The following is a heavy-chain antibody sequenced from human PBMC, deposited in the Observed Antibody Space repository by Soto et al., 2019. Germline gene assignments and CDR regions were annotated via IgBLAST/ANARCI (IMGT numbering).Heavy chain of an antibody. CDR1: GFTFSSYA. Sequence: QVQLVESGGGVVQPGRSLRLSCAASGFTFSSYAIHWVRQAPGKGLEWVAVISYDGSNKYYADSVKGRFTISRDNSKNTLYLQMNSLRAEDTAVYYCARDREGITIFGVFQHWGQGTLVTVSS. D-gene: IGHD3-3*01. V-gene: IGHV3-30-3*01. CDR3: ARDREGITIFGVFQH. CDR2: ISYDGSNK. J-gene: IGHJ1*01.